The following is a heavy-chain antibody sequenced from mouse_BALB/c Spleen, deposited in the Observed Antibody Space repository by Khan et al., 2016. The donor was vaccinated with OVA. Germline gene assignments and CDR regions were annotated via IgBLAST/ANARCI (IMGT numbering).Heavy chain of an antibody. D-gene: IGHD2-3*01. J-gene: IGHJ2*01. V-gene: IGHV1S137*01. CDR1: GYTFTDYA. CDR2: ISTYSGNT. CDR3: ARPTYDGYYDY. Sequence: QVQLQQPGPELVRPGVSVKMSCKGSGYTFTDYAMYWVKQSHAKSLEWIGRISTYSGNTNYNQKFKGKATMTVDKSSSTAYMELARLTSEDSAIYYCARPTYDGYYDYWGQVTTLTVSS.